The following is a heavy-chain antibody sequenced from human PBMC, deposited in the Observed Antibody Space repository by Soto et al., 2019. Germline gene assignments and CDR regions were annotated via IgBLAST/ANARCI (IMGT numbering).Heavy chain of an antibody. D-gene: IGHD4-17*01. CDR3: ARGGATVTPGWFEP. CDR1: GYSISSGYY. V-gene: IGHV4-38-2*01. Sequence: SETLSLTCAVSGYSISSGYYWGWIRQTPGKGLEWIASIYHSGSTYYNPSLKSRVTISVDTSKNQFSLKLTSVTAADTAVYYCARGGATVTPGWFEPWGQGITVIVSS. CDR2: IYHSGST. J-gene: IGHJ5*02.